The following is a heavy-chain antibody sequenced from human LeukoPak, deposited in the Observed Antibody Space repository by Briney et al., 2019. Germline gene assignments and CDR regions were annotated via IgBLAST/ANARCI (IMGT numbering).Heavy chain of an antibody. CDR3: ARQDADSSGCWVDY. CDR1: GGSISSSSYY. D-gene: IGHD6-19*01. J-gene: IGHJ4*02. CDR2: IYYSGST. Sequence: SETLSLTCTVSGGSISSSSYYWGWIRQPPGKGLEWIGSIYYSGSTYYNPSLKSRVTISVDTSKNQFSLKLSSVTAADTAVYYCARQDADSSGCWVDYWGQGTLVTLSS. V-gene: IGHV4-39*01.